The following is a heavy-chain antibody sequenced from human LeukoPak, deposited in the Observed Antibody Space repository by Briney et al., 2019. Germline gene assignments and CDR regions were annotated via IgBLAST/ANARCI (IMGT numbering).Heavy chain of an antibody. CDR2: ISSSSSYI. V-gene: IGHV3-21*01. D-gene: IGHD3-22*01. J-gene: IGHJ5*02. CDR1: GFTFSSYS. Sequence: GGSLRLSCAASGFTFSSYSMNWVRQAPGKGLEWVSSISSSSSYIYYADSVKGRFTISRDDAKNSLYLQMNSLRAEDTAVYYCARDPIYYDSREPNWFDPWGQGTLVTVSS. CDR3: ARDPIYYDSREPNWFDP.